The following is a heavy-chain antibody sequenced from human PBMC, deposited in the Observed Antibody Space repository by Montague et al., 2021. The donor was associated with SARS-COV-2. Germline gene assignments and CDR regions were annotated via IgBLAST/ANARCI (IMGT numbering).Heavy chain of an antibody. J-gene: IGHJ5*02. CDR3: ARGRFYYDSGELGS. CDR1: GGSTNNYY. D-gene: IGHD3-22*01. CDR2: IHASGIS. V-gene: IGHV4-4*07. Sequence: SETLSLTCTVSGGSTNNYYWSWIQQPAGKGLEWIGRIHASGISTYNPSLETRVTMSVDMSKNQFSLKLSSVTAADTAVYYCARGRFYYDSGELGSWGQGTLVTVSS.